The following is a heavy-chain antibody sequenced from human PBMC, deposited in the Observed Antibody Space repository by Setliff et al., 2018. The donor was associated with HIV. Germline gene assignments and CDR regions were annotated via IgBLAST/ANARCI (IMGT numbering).Heavy chain of an antibody. D-gene: IGHD4-17*01. V-gene: IGHV4-39*07. CDR3: ASSTPYGDYAAGYFQH. J-gene: IGHJ1*01. Sequence: PSETLSLTCTVSGDSATNSDYYWGWVRQPPGKGLEWIGSVYYSGSTYHNPSLKSRVTISVDTSKNQFSLKLSSVTAADTAVYYCASSTPYGDYAAGYFQHWGQGTLVTVS. CDR1: GDSATNSDYY. CDR2: VYYSGST.